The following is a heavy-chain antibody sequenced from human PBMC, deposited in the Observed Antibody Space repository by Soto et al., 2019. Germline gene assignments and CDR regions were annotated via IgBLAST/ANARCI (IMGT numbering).Heavy chain of an antibody. D-gene: IGHD6-13*01. Sequence: EAQLVESGGGLVQPGGSLRLSCAASGFTFSNYEMHWVRQAPGKGLEYVSGISNNGAHTDYAKSVKGRFTISRDNSENTLYLQMGSLRAEDMALYYCARGGYGSRGANVYMDVWGKGTTVTVSS. CDR3: ARGGYGSRGANVYMDV. CDR1: GFTFSNYE. V-gene: IGHV3-64*01. J-gene: IGHJ6*03. CDR2: ISNNGAHT.